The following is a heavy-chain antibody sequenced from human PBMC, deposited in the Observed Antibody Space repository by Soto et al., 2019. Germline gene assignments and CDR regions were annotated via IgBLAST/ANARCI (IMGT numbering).Heavy chain of an antibody. V-gene: IGHV3-30*18. D-gene: IGHD2-21*02. J-gene: IGHJ6*02. CDR1: GFPFTSYA. Sequence: QVQLVESGGAVVRLGRPLVLPCATSGFPFTSYARNWSRRVPGQGLEGVAAISFAEGNTYYADSLTGRFTISRDPSKNTLYLDMNSLRPEDTAVYYCAKIRMVTAMFQMDVWGQGTTVIVSS. CDR2: ISFAEGNT. CDR3: AKIRMVTAMFQMDV.